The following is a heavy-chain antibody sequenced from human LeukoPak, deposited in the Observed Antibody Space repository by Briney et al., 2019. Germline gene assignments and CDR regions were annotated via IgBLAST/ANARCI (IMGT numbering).Heavy chain of an antibody. CDR2: VGHSGTT. CDR1: GGSFSGYY. V-gene: IGHV4-34*01. D-gene: IGHD3-10*01. CDR3: ARELISSRAAFDT. J-gene: IGHJ3*02. Sequence: SETLSLTCAVYGGSFSGYYWSWIRQPPGQGLEWIGEVGHSGTTNYNPSLKSRVTISVDTSKNQFSLKLTSVTAADAAVYYRARELISSRAAFDTWGQGTVVTVSS.